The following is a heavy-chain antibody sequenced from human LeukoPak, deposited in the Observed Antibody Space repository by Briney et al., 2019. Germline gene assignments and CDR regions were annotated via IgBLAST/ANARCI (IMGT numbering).Heavy chain of an antibody. J-gene: IGHJ4*02. CDR2: FYYNGIT. CDR1: GGSITSSSHY. D-gene: IGHD3-10*01. CDR3: AREARGLFDY. Sequence: SETLSLTCTVSGGSITSSSHYWGWIRQSPGKGLEWIGSFYYNGITNYNPSLKSRVTISGDTSKNQFSLKLSSVTAADTAVYYCAREARGLFDYWGQGTLVTVSS. V-gene: IGHV4-39*02.